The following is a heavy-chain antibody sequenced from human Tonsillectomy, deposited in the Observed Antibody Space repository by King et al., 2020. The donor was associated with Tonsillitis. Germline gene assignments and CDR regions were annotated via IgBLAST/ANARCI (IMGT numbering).Heavy chain of an antibody. CDR2: IYYSGSP. V-gene: IGHV4-30-4*01. Sequence: VQLQESGPGLVKPSQTLSLTCTVSGGSISSGDYYWSLIRQPPGKGPEWSGYIYYSGSPYYNPPPKSRVTISVDTSKNQFSLKPRSVTAADTAVYYCARGPIFGSRAFDIWGQGTMVTVSS. J-gene: IGHJ3*02. CDR1: GGSISSGDYY. CDR3: ARGPIFGSRAFDI. D-gene: IGHD3-3*02.